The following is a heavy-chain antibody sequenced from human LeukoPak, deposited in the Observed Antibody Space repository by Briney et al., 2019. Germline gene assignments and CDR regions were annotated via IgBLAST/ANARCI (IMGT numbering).Heavy chain of an antibody. D-gene: IGHD3-10*01. Sequence: ASVKVSCKASGYTFTAGYYMHWVRQAPGQGLEWMGWINPNSGGTNYAQKFQGRVTMTRDTSISTAYMELSRLRSDDTAVYYCARIGKVLWPHYWGQGTLVTVSS. CDR1: GYTFTAGYY. CDR3: ARIGKVLWPHY. J-gene: IGHJ4*02. CDR2: INPNSGGT. V-gene: IGHV1-2*02.